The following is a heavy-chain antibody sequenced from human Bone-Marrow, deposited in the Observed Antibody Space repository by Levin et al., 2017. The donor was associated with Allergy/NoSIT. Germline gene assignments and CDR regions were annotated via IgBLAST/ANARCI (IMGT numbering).Heavy chain of an antibody. CDR2: IIPIFGTA. CDR1: GGTFSSYA. V-gene: IGHV1-69*01. Sequence: KISCKASGGTFSSYAISWVRQAPGQGLEWMGGIIPIFGTANYAQKFQGRVTITADESTSTAYMELSSLRSEDTAVYYCARDSTTVVTGGYNWFDPWGQGTLVTVSS. CDR3: ARDSTTVVTGGYNWFDP. D-gene: IGHD4-23*01. J-gene: IGHJ5*02.